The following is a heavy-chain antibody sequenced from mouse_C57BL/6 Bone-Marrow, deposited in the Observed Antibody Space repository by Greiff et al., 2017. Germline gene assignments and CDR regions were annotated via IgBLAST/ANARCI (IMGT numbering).Heavy chain of an antibody. CDR3: ARRVYYSSSPAWFAY. V-gene: IGHV5-6*01. J-gene: IGHJ3*01. CDR2: ISSGGSYT. Sequence: VQLQQSGGDLVKPGGSLKLSCAASGFTFSSYGMSWVRQTPDKRLAWVATISSGGSYTYYPDSVKGRFTISRDNAKNTLYLQMSSLKSEDTAMFCCARRVYYSSSPAWFAYWGQGTLVTVSA. CDR1: GFTFSSYG. D-gene: IGHD1-1*01.